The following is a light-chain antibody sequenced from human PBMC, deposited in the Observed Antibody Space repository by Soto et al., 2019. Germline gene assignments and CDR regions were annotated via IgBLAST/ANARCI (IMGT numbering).Light chain of an antibody. CDR1: TSDVGRYNY. CDR2: DVS. V-gene: IGLV2-14*01. J-gene: IGLJ1*01. Sequence: QSALTQPASVSGSPGQSITISCTGTTSDVGRYNYVSWYQQHPGKAPKLIIYDVSNRPSGVSNRFSGSKSGNTASLTISGLQAEDEADYYCNSYTSTSTYVFVTGTKLTVL. CDR3: NSYTSTSTYV.